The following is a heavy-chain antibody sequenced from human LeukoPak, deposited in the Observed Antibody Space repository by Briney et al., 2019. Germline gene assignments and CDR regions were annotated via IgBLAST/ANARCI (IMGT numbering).Heavy chain of an antibody. V-gene: IGHV3-23*01. CDR1: GFTFSSYA. Sequence: GGSLRLSCAASGFTFSSYAMSWVRQAPGKGLEWVSAISGSGGSTYYADSVKGRFTISRDNSKNTQYLQMNSLRAEDTAVYYCAKDQAWFGELDYWGQGTLVTVSS. D-gene: IGHD3-10*01. CDR2: ISGSGGST. J-gene: IGHJ4*02. CDR3: AKDQAWFGELDY.